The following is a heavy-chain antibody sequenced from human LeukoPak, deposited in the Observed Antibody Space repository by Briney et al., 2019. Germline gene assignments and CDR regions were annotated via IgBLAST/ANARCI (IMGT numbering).Heavy chain of an antibody. D-gene: IGHD4-17*01. Sequence: GGSLRLSCAASGLTFSDSPMHWVRQASGKGLEWVGRITSKADSYATAYAESVKGRFTISRDDSKNTAYLQMNSLQTEDTAVYYCTRLPTLKTFDYWGHGVLVTVSS. J-gene: IGHJ4*01. CDR3: TRLPTLKTFDY. V-gene: IGHV3-73*01. CDR1: GLTFSDSP. CDR2: ITSKADSYAT.